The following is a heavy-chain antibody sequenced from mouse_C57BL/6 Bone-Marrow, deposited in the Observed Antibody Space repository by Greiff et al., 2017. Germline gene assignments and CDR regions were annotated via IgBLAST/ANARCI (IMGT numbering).Heavy chain of an antibody. V-gene: IGHV1-54*01. CDR3: ARRDYGSSYRRNYYAMDY. Sequence: QVQLKQSGAELVRPGTSVKVSCKASGYAFTNYLIEWVKQRPGQGLEWIGVINPGSGGTNYNEKFKGNATLTADKSSSTAYMQLSRLTSEDSAVYFCARRDYGSSYRRNYYAMDYWGQGTSVTVSS. J-gene: IGHJ4*01. CDR1: GYAFTNYL. CDR2: INPGSGGT. D-gene: IGHD1-1*01.